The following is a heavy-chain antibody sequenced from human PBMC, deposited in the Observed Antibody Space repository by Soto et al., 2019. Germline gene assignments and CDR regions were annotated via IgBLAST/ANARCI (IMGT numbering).Heavy chain of an antibody. CDR2: ISGSGGST. CDR3: AKDREGSFDY. V-gene: IGHV3-23*01. Sequence: GGSLRLSCAAAGFTFSSYAVSWFRQAPGKGLEWVSAISGSGGSTYYADSVKGRFTISRDNSKNTLYLQMNSLRAEDTAVYYCAKDREGSFDYWGQGPLVTVSS. CDR1: GFTFSSYA. D-gene: IGHD6-19*01. J-gene: IGHJ4*02.